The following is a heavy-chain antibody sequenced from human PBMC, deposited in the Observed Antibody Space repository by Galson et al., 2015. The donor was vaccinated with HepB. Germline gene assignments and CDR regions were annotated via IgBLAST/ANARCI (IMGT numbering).Heavy chain of an antibody. CDR3: ARDGYSYGYKLGSCDY. V-gene: IGHV1-3*01. Sequence: SVKVSCKASRYTFTSYAIHWVRQAPGQRLEWMGWINAANGNTKYSQKFQDRVTITRDTSASTAYMELSSLRSEDTAVYYCARDGYSYGYKLGSCDYWGQGTLVTVSS. CDR1: RYTFTSYA. J-gene: IGHJ4*02. CDR2: INAANGNT. D-gene: IGHD5-18*01.